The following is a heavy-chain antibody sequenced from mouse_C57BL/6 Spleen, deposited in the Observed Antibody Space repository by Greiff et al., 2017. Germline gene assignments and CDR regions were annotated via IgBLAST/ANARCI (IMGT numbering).Heavy chain of an antibody. CDR1: GYTFTDYE. J-gene: IGHJ4*01. V-gene: IGHV1-15*01. D-gene: IGHD2-5*01. CDR2: IDPETGGT. Sequence: VQLQQSGAELVRPGASVTLSCKASGYTFTDYEMHWVKQTPVHGLEWIGAIDPETGGTAYNQKFKGKAILTADKSSSTAYMELRSLTSEDSAVYYCTNYSNYVGSMDYWGQGTSVTVSS. CDR3: TNYSNYVGSMDY.